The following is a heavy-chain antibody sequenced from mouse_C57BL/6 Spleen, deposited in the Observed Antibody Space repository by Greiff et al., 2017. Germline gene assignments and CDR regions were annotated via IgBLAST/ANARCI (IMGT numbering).Heavy chain of an antibody. CDR2: IDPSDSYT. CDR3: ARKANYYGSSSRYCDV. Sequence: QVHVKQPGAELVMPGASVKLSCKASGYTFTSYWMHWVKQRPGQGLEWIGEIDPSDSYTNYNQKFKGKSTLTVDKSSSTAYMQLSSLTSEDSAVYYCARKANYYGSSSRYCDVWGTGTTVTVSS. J-gene: IGHJ1*03. V-gene: IGHV1-69*01. CDR1: GYTFTSYW. D-gene: IGHD1-1*01.